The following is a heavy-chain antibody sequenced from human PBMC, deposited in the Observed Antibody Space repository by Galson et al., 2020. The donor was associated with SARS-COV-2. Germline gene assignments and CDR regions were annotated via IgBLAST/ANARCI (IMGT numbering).Heavy chain of an antibody. D-gene: IGHD2-2*02. Sequence: ASVKVSCKASGYTFTGYYMHWVRQAPGQGLEWMGWINPNSGGTNYAQKFQGRVTMTRDTSISTAYMELSRLRSDDTAIYYCARDLAQYQLLYPGRYWGQGTLVTVSS. J-gene: IGHJ4*02. CDR2: INPNSGGT. V-gene: IGHV1-2*02. CDR3: ARDLAQYQLLYPGRY. CDR1: GYTFTGYY.